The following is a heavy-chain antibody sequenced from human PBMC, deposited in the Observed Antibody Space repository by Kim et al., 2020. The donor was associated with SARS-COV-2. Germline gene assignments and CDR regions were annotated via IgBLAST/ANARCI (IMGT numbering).Heavy chain of an antibody. CDR3: ARTYYDFWSGSLPHYFDY. CDR1: GDSVSSNSAA. Sequence: SQTLSLTCAISGDSVSSNSAAWNWIRQSPSRGLEWLGRTYYRSKWYNDYAVSVKSRITINPDTSKNQFSLQLNSVTPEDTAVYYCARTYYDFWSGSLPHYFDYWGQGTLVTVSS. CDR2: TYYRSKWYN. V-gene: IGHV6-1*01. J-gene: IGHJ4*02. D-gene: IGHD3-3*01.